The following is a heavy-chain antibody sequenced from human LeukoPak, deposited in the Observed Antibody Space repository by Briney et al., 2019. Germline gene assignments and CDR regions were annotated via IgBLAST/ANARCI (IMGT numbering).Heavy chain of an antibody. J-gene: IGHJ4*02. V-gene: IGHV3-74*01. CDR1: GFTFSSYW. CDR2: INGDGSST. CDR3: ASNDFWSGYYEI. Sequence: GGSLRLSCAASGFTFSSYWMHWVRQAPGKGLVWVSRINGDGSSTSYADSVKGRFTISRDNAKNTLYLQMNSLRAEDTAVYYCASNDFWSGYYEIWGQGTLVTVSS. D-gene: IGHD3-3*01.